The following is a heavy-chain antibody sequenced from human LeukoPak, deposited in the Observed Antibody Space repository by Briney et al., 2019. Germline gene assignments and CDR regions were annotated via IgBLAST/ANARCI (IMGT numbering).Heavy chain of an antibody. CDR1: GFTFSTYC. CDR3: ARAISYCSRGSCYSVDY. Sequence: GGSLRLSCAASGFTFSTYCMHWVRQAPGKGLEWVAVIWFDGSNKNYADSVKGRFTISRDNSKNTLYLQMNSLRAEDTAVYYCARAISYCSRGSCYSVDYWGQGTLVTVSS. CDR2: IWFDGSNK. J-gene: IGHJ4*02. V-gene: IGHV3-33*01. D-gene: IGHD2-15*01.